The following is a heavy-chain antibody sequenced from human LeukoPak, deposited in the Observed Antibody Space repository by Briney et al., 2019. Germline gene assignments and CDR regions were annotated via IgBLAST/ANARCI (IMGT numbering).Heavy chain of an antibody. Sequence: PGGSLRLSCAASGFTFSSYAMHWVRQAPGKGLEGVAVISYDGSNKYYADSVKGRFTISRDNSKNTLYLQMNSLRAEDTAVYYCARDRHSGTNWGFDCWGQGTLVTVSS. CDR3: ARDRHSGTNWGFDC. J-gene: IGHJ4*02. D-gene: IGHD7-27*01. CDR1: GFTFSSYA. V-gene: IGHV3-30-3*01. CDR2: ISYDGSNK.